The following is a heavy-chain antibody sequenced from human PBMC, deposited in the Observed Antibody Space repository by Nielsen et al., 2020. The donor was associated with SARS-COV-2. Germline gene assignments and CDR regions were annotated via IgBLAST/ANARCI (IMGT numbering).Heavy chain of an antibody. D-gene: IGHD4-17*01. V-gene: IGHV1-58*01. CDR1: GFTFTSSA. CDR2: IVVGSGNT. CDR3: AAALESTVTEP. J-gene: IGHJ5*02. Sequence: SVKVSCKASGFTFTSSAVQWVRQARGQRLEWIGWIVVGSGNTNYAQKFQERVTITRDMPTSTAYMELSSLRSEDTAVYYCAAALESTVTEPWGQGTLVTVSS.